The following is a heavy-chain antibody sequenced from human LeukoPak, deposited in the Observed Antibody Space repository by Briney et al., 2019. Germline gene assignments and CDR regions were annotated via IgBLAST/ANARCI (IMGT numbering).Heavy chain of an antibody. Sequence: PGGTLTLSCAASGFTFSSYERNWVRQAPGKGLEWVSYISSSGSTIYYADSVKGRFTVSRDNAKNSLYLQMNSLRAEDTAVYYCARRGAGYGNHIDSWGQGTLVTVSS. D-gene: IGHD5-18*01. J-gene: IGHJ4*02. CDR2: ISSSGSTI. CDR1: GFTFSSYE. CDR3: ARRGAGYGNHIDS. V-gene: IGHV3-48*03.